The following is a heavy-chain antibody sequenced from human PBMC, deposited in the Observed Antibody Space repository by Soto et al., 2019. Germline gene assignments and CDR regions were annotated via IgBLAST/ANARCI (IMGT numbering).Heavy chain of an antibody. CDR3: AKDPEVVVTAPDY. V-gene: IGHV3-23*01. CDR2: ISGSGGST. CDR1: GFTFSSYA. D-gene: IGHD2-21*02. J-gene: IGHJ4*02. Sequence: GGSLRLSCAASGFTFSSYAMNWVRQAPGKGLEWVSAISGSGGSTYYVDSVEGRFTISRDNSRNTLYLQMNSLRAEDTAVYYCAKDPEVVVTAPDYWGQGXLVTVSS.